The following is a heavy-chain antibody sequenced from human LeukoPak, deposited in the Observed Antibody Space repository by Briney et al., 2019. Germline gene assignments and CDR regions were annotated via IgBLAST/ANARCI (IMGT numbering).Heavy chain of an antibody. J-gene: IGHJ5*02. CDR3: ARDSSGLNWFDP. CDR2: GSTSGST. CDR1: GASISSYY. D-gene: IGHD6-19*01. V-gene: IGHV4-4*07. Sequence: PSETLSLTCTVSGASISSYYWSWIRQPAGKGLEWIGRGSTSGSTNYNPSLKSRVTISVDTSKNQFSLKVSSVTAADTAVYYCARDSSGLNWFDPWGQGTLVTVSS.